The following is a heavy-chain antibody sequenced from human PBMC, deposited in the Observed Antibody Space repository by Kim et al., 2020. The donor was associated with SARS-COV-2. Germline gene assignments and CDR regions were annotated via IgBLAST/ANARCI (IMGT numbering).Heavy chain of an antibody. CDR1: GYTFTSYG. D-gene: IGHD6-19*01. J-gene: IGHJ4*02. CDR2: ISAYNGNT. V-gene: IGHV1-18*01. CDR3: ARDRFLAKTAVAGTRDFDY. Sequence: ASVKVSCKASGYTFTSYGISWVRQAPGQGLEWMGWISAYNGNTNYAQKLQGRVTMTTYTSTRTAYMELRSLRSDDTAVYYCARDRFLAKTAVAGTRDFDYWGQGTLVTVSS.